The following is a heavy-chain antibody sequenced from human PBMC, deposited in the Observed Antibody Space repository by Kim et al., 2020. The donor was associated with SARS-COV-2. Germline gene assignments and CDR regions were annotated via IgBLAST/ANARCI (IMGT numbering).Heavy chain of an antibody. V-gene: IGHV4-59*08. D-gene: IGHD3-10*01. CDR2: IYYTGST. CDR1: GGSISNFY. Sequence: SETLSLTCTVSGGSISNFYWSWIRQTPGKGLEWLGYIYYTGSTNYNPSLESRLTMSVDTSKNQFSLKLSSVTAADTAVYYCARQSAIRGVPSNWFDPWGQGTLVTVSS. CDR3: ARQSAIRGVPSNWFDP. J-gene: IGHJ5*02.